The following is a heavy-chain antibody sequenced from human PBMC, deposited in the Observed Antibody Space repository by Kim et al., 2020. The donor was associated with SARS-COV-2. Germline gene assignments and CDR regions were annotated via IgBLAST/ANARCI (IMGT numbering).Heavy chain of an antibody. CDR3: ILYNYADFRPPY. CDR1: GFTLSGSA. Sequence: GGSLKLSCAASGFTLSGSAIHWVRQASGKGLEWVGRIGSTADSYATAYTASVKGRFTISRGDSKKTTYLQMNSLKTEDTALYYCILYNYADFRPPYWGQGTLVTVSA. J-gene: IGHJ4*02. CDR2: IGSTADSYAT. V-gene: IGHV3-73*01. D-gene: IGHD3-16*01.